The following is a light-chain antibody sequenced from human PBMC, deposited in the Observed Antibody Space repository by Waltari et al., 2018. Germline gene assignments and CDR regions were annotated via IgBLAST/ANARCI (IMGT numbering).Light chain of an antibody. CDR1: NIADKN. CDR2: YDS. V-gene: IGLV3-21*04. J-gene: IGLJ1*01. CDR3: QVWDTSIDLSV. Sequence: SYVLTQAPSVSVAPGETARITCGGNNIADKNVHWYQQKPGQAPVLVIFYDSDRPSGIPERSSGSTAGNTATLTISRAEAGDEADYYCQVWDTSIDLSVFGTGTKVTVL.